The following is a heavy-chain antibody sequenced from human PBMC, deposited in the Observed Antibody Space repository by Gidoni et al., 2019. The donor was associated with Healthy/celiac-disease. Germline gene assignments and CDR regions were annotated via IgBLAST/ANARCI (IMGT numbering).Heavy chain of an antibody. CDR2: IIPILGIA. V-gene: IGHV1-69*04. J-gene: IGHJ4*02. D-gene: IGHD3-22*01. CDR3: AVGTYYYDSSGGGDY. Sequence: QVQLVQSGAEVKKPGSSVKVSCKASGGTFSSYAISWVRQPPGQGLEWMGRIIPILGIANYAQKFQGRVTITADKSTSTAYMELSSLRSEDTAVYYCAVGTYYYDSSGGGDYWGQGTLVTVSS. CDR1: GGTFSSYA.